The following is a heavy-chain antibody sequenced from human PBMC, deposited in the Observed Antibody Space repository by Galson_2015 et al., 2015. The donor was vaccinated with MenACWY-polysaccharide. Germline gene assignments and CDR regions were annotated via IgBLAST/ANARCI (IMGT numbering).Heavy chain of an antibody. CDR2: TFYESTWSN. Sequence: CAISGDSVSSDSVAWNWVRQSPSRGLEWLGRTFYESTWSNNYAESVMSRITINPDTSKNQVSLQLSSVSPEDTAVYYCVRQHHKWQPTAPDAFDIWGQGTMVTVSS. CDR3: VRQHHKWQPTAPDAFDI. V-gene: IGHV6-1*01. D-gene: IGHD1-26*01. J-gene: IGHJ3*02. CDR1: GDSVSSDSVA.